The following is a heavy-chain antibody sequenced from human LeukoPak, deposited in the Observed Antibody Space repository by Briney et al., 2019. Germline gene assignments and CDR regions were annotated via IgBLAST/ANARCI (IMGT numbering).Heavy chain of an antibody. CDR2: ISTDGAVT. V-gene: IGHV3-74*01. CDR1: GFTFTSVW. D-gene: IGHD4-17*01. J-gene: IGHJ4*02. Sequence: PGGSLRLSGAPSGFTFTSVWMHWFRQAPGRGLVWISRISTDGAVTGYADSVKGRFTISRDNAKNTLYLQMNSLRAEDTAVYYCARDRTTVTLFDNWGQGALVTVSS. CDR3: ARDRTTVTLFDN.